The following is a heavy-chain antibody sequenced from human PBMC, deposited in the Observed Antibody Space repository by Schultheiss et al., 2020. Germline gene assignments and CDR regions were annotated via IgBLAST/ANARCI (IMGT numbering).Heavy chain of an antibody. D-gene: IGHD2-8*01. CDR1: GGSISSGDYY. Sequence: SETLSLTCTVSGGSISSGDYYWSWIRQPPGKGLEWIGYIYYSGSTNYNPSLKSRITISVDTSKNQFSLKLSSVTAADTAIYYFANMLYYYNNRGRCSYFDYWGQGTLVTVAS. V-gene: IGHV4-61*08. J-gene: IGHJ4*02. CDR2: IYYSGST. CDR3: ANMLYYYNNRGRCSYFDY.